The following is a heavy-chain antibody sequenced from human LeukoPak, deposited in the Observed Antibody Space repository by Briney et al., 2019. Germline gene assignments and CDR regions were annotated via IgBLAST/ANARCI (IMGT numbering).Heavy chain of an antibody. CDR1: GGTFSSYA. J-gene: IGHJ4*02. D-gene: IGHD5-24*01. V-gene: IGHV1-69*13. CDR3: ARDPREMATAPFGYYFDC. CDR2: IIPIFGTA. Sequence: GASVKVSCKASGGTFSSYAISWVRQAPGQGLGWMGGIIPIFGTANYAQKFQGRVTITADESTSTAYMELSSLRSEDTAVYYCARDPREMATAPFGYYFDCWGQGTLVTVSS.